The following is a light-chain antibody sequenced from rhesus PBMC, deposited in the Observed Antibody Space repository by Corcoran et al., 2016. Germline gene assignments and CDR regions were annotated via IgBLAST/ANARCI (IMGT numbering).Light chain of an antibody. J-gene: IGKJ4*01. CDR3: QQYYSYPLT. CDR1: QSFSSS. V-gene: IGKV1-46*01. Sequence: DIQMTQSPSSLSASVGDTVTITCRASQSFSSSLAGYQQKPGKAPKLLIYSASSLQSGVPSRFSGSKSGTDFTLTISSLQPEDIASYYGQQYYSYPLTFGGGTKVEIK. CDR2: SAS.